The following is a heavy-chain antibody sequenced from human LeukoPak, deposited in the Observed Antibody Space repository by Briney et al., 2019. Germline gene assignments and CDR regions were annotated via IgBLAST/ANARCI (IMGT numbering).Heavy chain of an antibody. CDR1: TRSISSYY. CDR2: IYTSGST. Sequence: SETLSLTCSVGTRSISSYYCSLIRQPAGKGLELIVRIYTSGSTNYNPSLKSRVTMSVYTTKNQFSLKRSAVTAADPAVYYCARYKIYDLLTGYYTGWFDPWGQGTLVTVSS. J-gene: IGHJ5*02. CDR3: ARYKIYDLLTGYYTGWFDP. V-gene: IGHV4-59*10. D-gene: IGHD3-9*01.